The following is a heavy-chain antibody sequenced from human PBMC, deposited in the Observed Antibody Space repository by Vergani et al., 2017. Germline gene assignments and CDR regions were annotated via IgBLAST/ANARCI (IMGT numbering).Heavy chain of an antibody. Sequence: EVQLVESGGGLVQPGGSLRLSCAASGFTVSSNYMSWVRQAPGKGLEWVSVIYSGGSTYYADSVKGRFTISRDNSKNTLYLQMNSLRAEDTAVYYCAKGYGDYADAFDIWGQGTTVTVSS. V-gene: IGHV3-66*02. J-gene: IGHJ3*02. D-gene: IGHD4-17*01. CDR2: IYSGGST. CDR3: AKGYGDYADAFDI. CDR1: GFTVSSNY.